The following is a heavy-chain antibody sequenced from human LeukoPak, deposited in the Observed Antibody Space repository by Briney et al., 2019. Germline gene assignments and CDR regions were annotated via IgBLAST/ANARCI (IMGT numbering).Heavy chain of an antibody. CDR1: GYTFNGYY. Sequence: ASVKVSCKASGYTFNGYYMHWVRQAPGQGLEWMGWISAYNGNTNYAQKLQGRVTMTTDTSTSTAYMELRSLRSDDTAVYYCARGGTGTINPWGQGTLVTVSS. CDR3: ARGGTGTINP. D-gene: IGHD1-7*01. V-gene: IGHV1-18*04. J-gene: IGHJ5*02. CDR2: ISAYNGNT.